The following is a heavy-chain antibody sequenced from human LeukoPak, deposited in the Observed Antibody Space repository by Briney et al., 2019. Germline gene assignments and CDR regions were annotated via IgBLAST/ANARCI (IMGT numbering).Heavy chain of an antibody. CDR2: INHSGST. J-gene: IGHJ4*02. V-gene: IGHV4-34*01. CDR3: ASNRYSSSVSDY. CDR1: GGSFSGYY. Sequence: SETLSLTCAVYGGSFSGYYWSWIRQPPGKGLEWIGEINHSGSTNYNPSLKSRVTISADTSKNQFSLKLSSVTAADTAVYYCASNRYSSSVSDYWGQGTLVTVSS. D-gene: IGHD6-6*01.